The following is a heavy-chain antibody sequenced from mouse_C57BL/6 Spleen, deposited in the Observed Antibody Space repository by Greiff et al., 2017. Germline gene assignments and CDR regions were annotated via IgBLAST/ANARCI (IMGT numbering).Heavy chain of an antibody. J-gene: IGHJ2*01. Sequence: QVQLQQSGAELVKPGASVKISCKASGYAFSSYWMNWVKQRPGKGLEWIGQIYPGDGDTNYNGKFKGKATLTADKSSSTAYMQLSSLTSEDSAVYFCARKGGSGYVHFDYWGQGTTLTVSS. CDR2: IYPGDGDT. V-gene: IGHV1-80*01. CDR1: GYAFSSYW. CDR3: ARKGGSGYVHFDY. D-gene: IGHD3-2*02.